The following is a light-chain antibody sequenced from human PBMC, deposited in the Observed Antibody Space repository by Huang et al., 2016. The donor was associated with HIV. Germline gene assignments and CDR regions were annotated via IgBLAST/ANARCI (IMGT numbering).Light chain of an antibody. CDR1: QSVSSN. Sequence: EIVMTQSPVTLSVSPGERATLSCRASQSVSSNLALYQQKPGQAPRLLIYGASPRATGMPARFSGSGSGTEFTLTISSLQSEDFAVYYCQQYNNWPPMYTFGQGTKLEIK. CDR3: QQYNNWPPMYT. CDR2: GAS. V-gene: IGKV3-15*01. J-gene: IGKJ2*01.